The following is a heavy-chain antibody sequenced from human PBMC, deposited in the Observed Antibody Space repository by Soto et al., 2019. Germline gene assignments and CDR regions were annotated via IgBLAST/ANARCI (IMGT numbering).Heavy chain of an antibody. J-gene: IGHJ2*01. CDR1: GGSISNYY. D-gene: IGHD3-10*01. CDR2: IYYSGST. V-gene: IGHV4-59*12. CDR3: ATDPTERGYWYFDL. Sequence: PSETLSLTCTVSGGSISNYYWSWIRQPPGKGLEWIGNIYYSGSTNYNPSLKSRVTISVDTSKNQFSLKLGSVTAADTAVYYCATDPTERGYWYFDLWGRGTLVTVSS.